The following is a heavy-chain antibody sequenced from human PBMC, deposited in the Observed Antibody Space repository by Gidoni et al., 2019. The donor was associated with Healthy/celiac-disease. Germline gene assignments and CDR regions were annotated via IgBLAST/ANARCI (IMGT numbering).Heavy chain of an antibody. CDR1: GYSFTSYW. Sequence: EVQLVQSGAEVKKPGESLRISCKGSGYSFTSYWISWVRQMPGKGLEWMGRIDPSDSYTNYSPSFQGHVTISADKSISTAYLQWSSLKASDTAMYYCARLGHIVVVTATPVDDAFDIWGQGTMVTVSS. J-gene: IGHJ3*02. D-gene: IGHD2-21*02. CDR2: IDPSDSYT. CDR3: ARLGHIVVVTATPVDDAFDI. V-gene: IGHV5-10-1*03.